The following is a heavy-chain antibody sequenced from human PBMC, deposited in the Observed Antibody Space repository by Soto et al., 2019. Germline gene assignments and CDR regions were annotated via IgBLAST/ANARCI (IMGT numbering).Heavy chain of an antibody. J-gene: IGHJ4*02. V-gene: IGHV3-74*01. D-gene: IGHD6-13*01. Sequence: EVPLVESGGGLVQPGGSLRLSCAASGFTFSSYWMHWVRQAPGKGLVWVSRLDSDGTSTSYADSVKGRFTISRDNAKNTLYLQMNILRAEDTAVYYCARGYTRGGFFDYWGQGTLVTVSS. CDR2: LDSDGTST. CDR1: GFTFSSYW. CDR3: ARGYTRGGFFDY.